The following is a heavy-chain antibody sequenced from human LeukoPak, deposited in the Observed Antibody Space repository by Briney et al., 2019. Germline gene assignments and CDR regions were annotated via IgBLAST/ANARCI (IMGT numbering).Heavy chain of an antibody. CDR1: GFTFSNIA. CDR2: ISGSGGST. Sequence: PGGSLRLSCAASGFTFSNIAMTWVRQAPGERLEWVSTISGSGGSTYYADSVKGRFTISRDNSKNTLYLQMNSLRAEDTAVYYCAKPAYTVTWLSGHSDYWGQGTLVTVSS. D-gene: IGHD3-9*01. V-gene: IGHV3-23*01. CDR3: AKPAYTVTWLSGHSDY. J-gene: IGHJ4*02.